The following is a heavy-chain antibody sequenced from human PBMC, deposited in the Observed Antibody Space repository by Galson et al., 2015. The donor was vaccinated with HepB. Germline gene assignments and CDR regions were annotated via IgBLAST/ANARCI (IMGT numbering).Heavy chain of an antibody. D-gene: IGHD4-17*01. CDR2: ISYGGSNK. Sequence: SLRLSCAASGFTFSWYGMHWVRQAPGKGLEWLALISYGGSNKYYADSVKGRYTISRDNAKNSLFLQINSLRAEDTAVYYCARVADADYGDHSHFDYWGQGTLVTVSS. CDR1: GFTFSWYG. CDR3: ARVADADYGDHSHFDY. J-gene: IGHJ4*02. V-gene: IGHV3-30*03.